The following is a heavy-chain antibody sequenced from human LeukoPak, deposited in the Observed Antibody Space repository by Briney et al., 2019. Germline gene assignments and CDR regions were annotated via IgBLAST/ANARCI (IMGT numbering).Heavy chain of an antibody. CDR1: GFTFSRYG. CDR3: AKDMGYYYGSGSYPPENDY. V-gene: IGHV3-30*18. CDR2: VSFEGSNK. Sequence: QPRRSLRLSCAASGFTFSRYGMHWVRQAPGKGLGWVAVVSFEGSNKYYADSVKGRFTISRDNSKNTLSLQMNSLRAEDTAVYYCAKDMGYYYGSGSYPPENDYWGQGTLVTVSS. D-gene: IGHD3-10*01. J-gene: IGHJ4*02.